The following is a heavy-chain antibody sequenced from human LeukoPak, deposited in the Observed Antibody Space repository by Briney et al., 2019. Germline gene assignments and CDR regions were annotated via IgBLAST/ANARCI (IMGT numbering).Heavy chain of an antibody. CDR2: IYYSGST. D-gene: IGHD6-13*01. Sequence: SETLSLTCTVSGGSISSHYWSWNRQPPGKGLEWIGYIYYSGSTNYNPSLKSRVTISVDTSKNQFSLKLSSVTAADTAVYYCARVRIAAAFDPWGQGTLVTVSS. CDR3: ARVRIAAAFDP. CDR1: GGSISSHY. V-gene: IGHV4-59*11. J-gene: IGHJ5*02.